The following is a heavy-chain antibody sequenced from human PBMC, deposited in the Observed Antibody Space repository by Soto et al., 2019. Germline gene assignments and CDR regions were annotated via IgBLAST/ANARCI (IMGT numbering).Heavy chain of an antibody. CDR1: GYTFTGYY. V-gene: IGHV1-2*04. D-gene: IGHD3-22*01. J-gene: IGHJ3*02. Sequence: ASVKVSCKASGYTFTGYYMHWVRQAPGQGLEWMGWINPNSGGTNYAQKFQGWVSMTRDTSISTAYMELSRLRSDDTAVYYCARDQVVHDSSGYYSLAFDIWGQGTMVTVSS. CDR3: ARDQVVHDSSGYYSLAFDI. CDR2: INPNSGGT.